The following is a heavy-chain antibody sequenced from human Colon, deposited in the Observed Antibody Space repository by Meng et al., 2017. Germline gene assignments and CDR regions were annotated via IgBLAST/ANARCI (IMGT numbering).Heavy chain of an antibody. Sequence: QITLKESGPTLVKPTQTLTLTCTFSGFSLDTRGVAVAWIRQPPGKALQWLAMIYWDDDKRYTPSLRSRLTITKDTSKNQVVLTLTNMDPVDTATYYCAKASLTTVAYYFDYWGQGTLVTVSS. CDR1: GFSLDTRGVA. D-gene: IGHD1/OR15-1a*01. CDR2: IYWDDDK. V-gene: IGHV2-5*02. CDR3: AKASLTTVAYYFDY. J-gene: IGHJ4*02.